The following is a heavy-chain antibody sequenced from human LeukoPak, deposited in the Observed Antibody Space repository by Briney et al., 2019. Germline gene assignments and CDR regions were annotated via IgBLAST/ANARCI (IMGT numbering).Heavy chain of an antibody. V-gene: IGHV5-10-1*01. Sequence: GESLKISWKGSGYSFTSNCIRWVRQMLWKGLEWMGRLDPSDSYTNYSPSFQGHVTISADKSISNAYLQWSSPKASDTATYYCARQTEGTWFDPWGQGTLVTVSS. CDR1: GYSFTSNC. D-gene: IGHD1-1*01. J-gene: IGHJ5*02. CDR2: LDPSDSYT. CDR3: ARQTEGTWFDP.